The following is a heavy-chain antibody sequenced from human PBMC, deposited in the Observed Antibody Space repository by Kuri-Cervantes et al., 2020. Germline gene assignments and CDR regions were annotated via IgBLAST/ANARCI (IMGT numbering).Heavy chain of an antibody. V-gene: IGHV4-59*01. D-gene: IGHD3-10*01. J-gene: IGHJ4*02. CDR3: ARDEAYYGSWAGFDY. Sequence: SETLSLTCTVSGGSISSYYWSWIRQPPGKGLEWIGYIYYSGSTNYNPSLKSRVTISVDTSKNQFSLKLSSVTAADTAVYYCARDEAYYGSWAGFDYWGQGTLVTVSS. CDR2: IYYSGST. CDR1: GGSISSYY.